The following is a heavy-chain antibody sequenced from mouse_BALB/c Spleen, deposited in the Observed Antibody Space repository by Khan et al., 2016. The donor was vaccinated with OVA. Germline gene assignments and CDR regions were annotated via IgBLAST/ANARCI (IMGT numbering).Heavy chain of an antibody. CDR2: INPTSGYT. CDR3: TRDRIDY. J-gene: IGHJ2*01. V-gene: IGHV1-7*01. CDR1: GYTFTTYW. Sequence: QVQLQQSGAELAKPGASVKMSCKASGYTFTTYWMHWVKQRPGQGLEWIGYINPTSGYTDYNDKFKDRATLSADKSSSTAYMQLNSLTSEDSAVYYCTRDRIDYWRQGTTLTVSS.